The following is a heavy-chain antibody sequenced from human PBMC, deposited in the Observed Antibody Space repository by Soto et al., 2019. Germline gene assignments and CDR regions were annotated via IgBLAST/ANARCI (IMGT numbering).Heavy chain of an antibody. J-gene: IGHJ4*01. D-gene: IGHD3-10*02. Sequence: QVQLVQSGAEVKKPGSSVKVSCKASGGTFSSYAISWVRQAPGQGLEWMGGIIPIFGTANYAQKFQGRVTITAAESTSTAYMELGSLRSEDTAVYYCARDVSAPLSGELRSFYFDCWGQGTLVTVSS. CDR3: ARDVSAPLSGELRSFYFDC. CDR1: GGTFSSYA. V-gene: IGHV1-69*12. CDR2: IIPIFGTA.